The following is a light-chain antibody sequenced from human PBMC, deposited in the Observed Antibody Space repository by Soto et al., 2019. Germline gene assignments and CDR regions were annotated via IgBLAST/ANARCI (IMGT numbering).Light chain of an antibody. CDR3: QQRHMWPIT. Sequence: EVVLTQSPATLSLSPGERATLSCRASQSVSSYLAWYQQKPGQAPRLLIYDASTRATDIPARFSGSGSGTDFTLIVSSLEPEDFAVYYCQQRHMWPITFGQGTRLEIK. CDR1: QSVSSY. J-gene: IGKJ5*01. V-gene: IGKV3-11*01. CDR2: DAS.